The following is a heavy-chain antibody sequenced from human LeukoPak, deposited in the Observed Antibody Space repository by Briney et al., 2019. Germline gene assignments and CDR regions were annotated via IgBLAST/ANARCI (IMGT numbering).Heavy chain of an antibody. CDR1: GFTFSSYA. CDR2: ISGSGGST. D-gene: IGHD2-2*01. CDR3: AKTPQYCSSTSCYYFDY. V-gene: IGHV3-23*01. Sequence: GGSLRLSCAASGFTFSSYAMSWVRQAPGKGLEWVSAISGSGGSTYYADSVKGRFTISRDNSKNTLYLHMNSLRAEDTAVYYCAKTPQYCSSTSCYYFDYWGQGTLVTVSS. J-gene: IGHJ4*02.